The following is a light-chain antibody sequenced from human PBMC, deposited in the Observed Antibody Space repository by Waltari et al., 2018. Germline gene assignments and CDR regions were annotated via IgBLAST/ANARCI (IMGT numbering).Light chain of an antibody. J-gene: IGKJ1*01. CDR2: KAS. Sequence: DIQMTQSPSTLSASVGDRCTITCRASQSISSWLARYQQKPGKAPKLLIYKASSLESGVPSRFSGSGSGTEFTLTITSLQPDDFATYYCQQYDSYSATFGQGTKVEI. CDR3: QQYDSYSAT. CDR1: QSISSW. V-gene: IGKV1-5*03.